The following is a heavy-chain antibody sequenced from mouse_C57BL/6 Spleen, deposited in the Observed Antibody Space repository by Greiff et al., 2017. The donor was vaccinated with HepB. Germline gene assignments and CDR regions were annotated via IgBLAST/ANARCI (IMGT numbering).Heavy chain of an antibody. V-gene: IGHV1-69*01. D-gene: IGHD1-1*01. CDR2: IDPSDSYT. Sequence: VQLQQPGAELVMPGASVKLSCKASGYTFTSYWMHWVKQRPGQGLEWIGEIDPSDSYTNYNQKFKGKSTLTVDKSSSTAYMQLSSLTSEDSAVYYCARYYGSSDDPWFAYWGQGTLVTVSA. J-gene: IGHJ3*01. CDR3: ARYYGSSDDPWFAY. CDR1: GYTFTSYW.